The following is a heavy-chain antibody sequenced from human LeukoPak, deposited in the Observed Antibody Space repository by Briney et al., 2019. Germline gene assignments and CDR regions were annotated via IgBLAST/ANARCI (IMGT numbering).Heavy chain of an antibody. V-gene: IGHV4-34*01. Sequence: PETLSLTCAVYGGSFSGYYWSWIRQPPGKGLEWIGEINHSGSTNYNPSLKSRVTISVDTSKNQFSLKLSSVTAADTAVYYCARAGKSTGYSSSWYRVFTFDYWGQGTLVTVSS. CDR2: INHSGST. CDR1: GGSFSGYY. CDR3: ARAGKSTGYSSSWYRVFTFDY. D-gene: IGHD6-13*01. J-gene: IGHJ4*02.